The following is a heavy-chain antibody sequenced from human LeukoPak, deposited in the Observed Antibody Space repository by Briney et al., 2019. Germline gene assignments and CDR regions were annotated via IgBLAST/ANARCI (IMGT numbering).Heavy chain of an antibody. J-gene: IGHJ5*02. D-gene: IGHD2-2*01. CDR3: ARHARRSSTSKENWFDP. Sequence: SETLSLTCTVSGGSISSSSYYWGWIRQPPGKGLEWIGSIYYSGSTYYNPSLKSRVTISVDTSKNQFSLKLSSVTAADTAVYYCARHARRSSTSKENWFDPWGQGTLVTVSS. CDR2: IYYSGST. V-gene: IGHV4-39*01. CDR1: GGSISSSSYY.